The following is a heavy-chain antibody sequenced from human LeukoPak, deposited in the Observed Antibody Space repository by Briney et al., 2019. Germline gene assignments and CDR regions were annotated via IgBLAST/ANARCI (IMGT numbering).Heavy chain of an antibody. J-gene: IGHJ6*02. D-gene: IGHD3-10*01. CDR2: IYPGDSDT. Sequence: GESLKISCKGSGYSFTSYWIGWVRQMPGKGLEWMGIIYPGDSDTRYSPSFQGQVTISADKSISTAYLQWSSLKASGTAMYYCARHIGSGSPGYYYYGMDVWGQGTTVTVSS. CDR3: ARHIGSGSPGYYYYGMDV. CDR1: GYSFTSYW. V-gene: IGHV5-51*01.